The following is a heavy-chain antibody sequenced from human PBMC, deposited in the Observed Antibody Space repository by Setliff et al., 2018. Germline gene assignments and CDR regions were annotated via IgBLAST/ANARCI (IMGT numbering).Heavy chain of an antibody. V-gene: IGHV1-18*01. CDR3: VRLVRYCSKTACQRISGDDY. CDR1: GYSFSESI. Sequence: ASVKVSCKASGYSFSESIVSWVRQAPGLGLEWMGWISAYNGMTHSAQNFQGRVTLTTDTSTNMGYLEVRGLTSDDTALYYCVRLVRYCSKTACQRISGDDYWGQGALVTVS. CDR2: ISAYNGMT. J-gene: IGHJ4*02. D-gene: IGHD3-10*01.